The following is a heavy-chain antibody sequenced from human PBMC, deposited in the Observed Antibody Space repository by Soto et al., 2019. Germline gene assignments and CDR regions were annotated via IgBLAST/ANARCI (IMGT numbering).Heavy chain of an antibody. CDR2: ISSSSSYI. CDR1: GFTFSSYS. J-gene: IGHJ4*02. CDR3: AREGSDYELEY. D-gene: IGHD3-10*01. V-gene: IGHV3-21*01. Sequence: EVQLVESGGGLVKPGGSLRLSCAASGFTFSSYSMNWVRQAPGKGLEWVSSISSSSSYIYYADSVKGRFTISSDNAKNSLYLEMNSLRAEDTAVYYCAREGSDYELEYWGQGTLVTVSS.